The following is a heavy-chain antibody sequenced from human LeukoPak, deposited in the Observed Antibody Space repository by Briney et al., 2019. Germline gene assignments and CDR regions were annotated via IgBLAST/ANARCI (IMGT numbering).Heavy chain of an antibody. Sequence: ASVKVSCKASGGTFSSYAISWVRQAPGQGLEWMGGIIPIFGTANYAQKFQGRVTITADESTSTAYMELSSLRSEDTAVYYCARDVPLALQPRLIFDYWGQGTLVTVSS. CDR1: GGTFSSYA. D-gene: IGHD5-18*01. CDR3: ARDVPLALQPRLIFDY. V-gene: IGHV1-69*01. J-gene: IGHJ4*02. CDR2: IIPIFGTA.